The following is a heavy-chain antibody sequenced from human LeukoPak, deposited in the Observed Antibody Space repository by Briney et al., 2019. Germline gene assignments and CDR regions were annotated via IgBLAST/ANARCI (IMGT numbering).Heavy chain of an antibody. J-gene: IGHJ4*02. V-gene: IGHV3-20*04. CDR1: GFTFNNYA. D-gene: IGHD5-12*01. Sequence: GGSLRLSCAASGFTFNNYAFSWVRQPPGKGLEWVSGISDGATTYYADSVKGRFTISRDNAKNSLYLQMNSLRAEDTAFYYCARDDPYSGYDYDYWGRGVLVTVSS. CDR2: ISDGATT. CDR3: ARDDPYSGYDYDY.